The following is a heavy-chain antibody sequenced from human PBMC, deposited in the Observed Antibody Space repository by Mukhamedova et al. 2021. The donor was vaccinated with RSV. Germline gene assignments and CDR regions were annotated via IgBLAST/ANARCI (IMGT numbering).Heavy chain of an antibody. D-gene: IGHD2-15*01. Sequence: VNSMKGRFTISRDNAKNSLYLQMNGLRGDDTAVYYCASRGYCSGGSCLLEYWGQGTLVTVSS. V-gene: IGHV3-7*01. CDR3: ASRGYCSGGSCLLEY. J-gene: IGHJ4*02.